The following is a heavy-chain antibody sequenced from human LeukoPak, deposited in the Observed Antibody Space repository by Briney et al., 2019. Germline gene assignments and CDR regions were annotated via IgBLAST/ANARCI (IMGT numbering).Heavy chain of an antibody. Sequence: PSETLSLTCTVSGGSISSYYWSWIRQPAGKGLEWIGRIYTSGSTNYNPSLKSRVTMSVDTSKNQLSLKVSSVTAPDTAVYYCARDHQFSRDFWGQGTLVTASS. CDR2: IYTSGST. J-gene: IGHJ4*02. CDR3: ARDHQFSRDF. V-gene: IGHV4-4*07. CDR1: GGSISSYY.